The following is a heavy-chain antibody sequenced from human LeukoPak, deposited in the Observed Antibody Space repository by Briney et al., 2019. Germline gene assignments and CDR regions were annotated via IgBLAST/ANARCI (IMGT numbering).Heavy chain of an antibody. Sequence: GASVKVSCKASGYTFTSYGISWVRQAPGQGLEWMGWISAYNGNTNYAQKLQGRVTMTTDTSTSTAYMELRSLRSDDTAVYYCARAGYSSGWYGTSCDYWGQGTLVTVSS. D-gene: IGHD6-19*01. CDR3: ARAGYSSGWYGTSCDY. J-gene: IGHJ4*02. CDR1: GYTFTSYG. V-gene: IGHV1-18*01. CDR2: ISAYNGNT.